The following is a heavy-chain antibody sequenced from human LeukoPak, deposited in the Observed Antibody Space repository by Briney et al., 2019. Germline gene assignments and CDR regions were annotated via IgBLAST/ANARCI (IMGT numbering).Heavy chain of an antibody. D-gene: IGHD2-15*01. V-gene: IGHV3-48*02. J-gene: IGHJ5*02. CDR2: ISSSSSTI. CDR3: ARVGYCSGGSCYSGGNWFDP. CDR1: GFTFSSHS. Sequence: PGGSLRLSCAASGFTFSSHSMNWVRQAPGKGLEWVSYISSSSSTIYYADSVKGRFTISRDNAKNSLYLQMNSLRDEDTAVYYCARVGYCSGGSCYSGGNWFDPWGQGTLVTVSS.